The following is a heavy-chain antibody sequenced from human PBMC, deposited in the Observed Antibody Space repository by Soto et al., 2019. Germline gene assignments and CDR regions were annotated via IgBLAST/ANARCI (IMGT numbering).Heavy chain of an antibody. V-gene: IGHV4-59*08. CDR2: IYYSGST. J-gene: IGHJ4*02. Sequence: QVQLQESGPGLVKPSETLSLTCTVSGGSISSYYWSWIRQPPGKGLEWIGYIYYSGSTNYNPSLKSRVTIAVDTSKNPFSLKLSSVTAADTAVYYCARIGAGGYDYVTGIDYWGQGTLVTVSS. D-gene: IGHD5-12*01. CDR3: ARIGAGGYDYVTGIDY. CDR1: GGSISSYY.